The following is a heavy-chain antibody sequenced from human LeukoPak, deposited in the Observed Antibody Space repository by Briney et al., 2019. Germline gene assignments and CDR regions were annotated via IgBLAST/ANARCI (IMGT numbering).Heavy chain of an antibody. CDR3: ARDIGGSWGGYYFDY. J-gene: IGHJ4*02. Sequence: ASVKVSCKASGYTLTGYYMHWVRQAPGQGLEWMGWINPNSGGTNYAQKFQGRVTMTRDTSISTAYMELSRLRSDDTAVYYCARDIGGSWGGYYFDYWGQGTLVTVSS. V-gene: IGHV1-2*02. CDR1: GYTLTGYY. CDR2: INPNSGGT. D-gene: IGHD1-26*01.